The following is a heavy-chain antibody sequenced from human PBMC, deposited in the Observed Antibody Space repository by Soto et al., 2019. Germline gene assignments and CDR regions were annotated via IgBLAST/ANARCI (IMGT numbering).Heavy chain of an antibody. CDR1: GGSISSGNSYS. J-gene: IGHJ5*02. CDR2: ISHTGST. CDR3: ARAVAPYLGTWFGP. D-gene: IGHD3-16*01. V-gene: IGHV4-30-2*01. Sequence: PSETLSLTCAVSGGSISSGNSYSWSWIRQPPGKGLEWIGSISHTGSTSYNPSLKGRVTMSVDKSKNQFSLKLSSVTAADMAVYYCARAVAPYLGTWFGPWGQGTLVTVSS.